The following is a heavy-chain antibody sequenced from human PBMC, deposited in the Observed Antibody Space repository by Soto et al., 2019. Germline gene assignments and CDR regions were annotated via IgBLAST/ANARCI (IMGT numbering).Heavy chain of an antibody. CDR2: IHWDDDK. J-gene: IGHJ4*01. CDR1: GFSLTTSGVG. Sequence: QITLNESGPTQVKPRQTLTLTCTFSGFSLTTSGVGVGWIRQSPGKAPEWLALIHWDDDKRYSPSLKSRLTITEDTSMNKLVLTVADLDRADTVTYYCANRVLRTVFGLVTSPALYFDFWGHGTPVAVSS. V-gene: IGHV2-5*02. CDR3: ANRVLRTVFGLVTSPALYFDF. D-gene: IGHD3-3*01.